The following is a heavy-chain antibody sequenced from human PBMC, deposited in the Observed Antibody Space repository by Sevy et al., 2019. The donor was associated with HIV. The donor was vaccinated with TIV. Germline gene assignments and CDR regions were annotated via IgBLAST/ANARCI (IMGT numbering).Heavy chain of an antibody. D-gene: IGHD3-22*01. Sequence: GESLKISCKGSGYSFTSHWIGWVRHVPGKGLEWVGIIFPDDSETRYSPSFQGQVTFSADKSINTAYLQWGSLKASDTAVYYCAASRSGYFDSSGYYIYWGQGTLVTVSS. CDR2: IFPDDSET. CDR3: AASRSGYFDSSGYYIY. V-gene: IGHV5-51*01. J-gene: IGHJ4*02. CDR1: GYSFTSHW.